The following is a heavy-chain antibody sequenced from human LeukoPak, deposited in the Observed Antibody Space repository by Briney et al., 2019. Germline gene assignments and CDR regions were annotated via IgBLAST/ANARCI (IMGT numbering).Heavy chain of an antibody. D-gene: IGHD2-15*01. Sequence: GGSLRLSCAASGFTVSANHMSWVRQAPGKGLEWVAFIRYDGSNKSYSDSVKGRFTISRDNSKNTLYLQMDSLRAEDTAVYYCAKGYCSGGSCLYYYYYGMDVWGQGTTVTVSS. CDR3: AKGYCSGGSCLYYYYYGMDV. J-gene: IGHJ6*02. CDR2: IRYDGSNK. V-gene: IGHV3-30*02. CDR1: GFTVSANH.